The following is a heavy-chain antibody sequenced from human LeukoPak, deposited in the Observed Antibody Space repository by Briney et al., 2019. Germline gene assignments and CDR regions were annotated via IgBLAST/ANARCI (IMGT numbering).Heavy chain of an antibody. D-gene: IGHD5-18*01. Sequence: GGSLRLSCAPSGFPFETNAMSWVRQAPGKGLEWVATIGNTETFYADSVTGRFTISRDNSKNTVNLQMNRLRVEDTAIYYCAKDWIQFNRVFDCFDSWGQGTLVTVSS. J-gene: IGHJ4*02. CDR3: AKDWIQFNRVFDCFDS. CDR2: IGNTET. V-gene: IGHV3-23*01. CDR1: GFPFETNA.